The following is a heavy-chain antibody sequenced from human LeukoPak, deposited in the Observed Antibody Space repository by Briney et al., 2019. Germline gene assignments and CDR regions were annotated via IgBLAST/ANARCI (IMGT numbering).Heavy chain of an antibody. Sequence: SETLSLTCAVSGYSISSGYYWGWIRQPPGKGLEWIGSIYHSGSTYYNPSLKSRVTISVDTSKNQFSLKLSSVTAADTAVYYCARGLFGDNWFDPWGQGTLVTVSS. CDR1: GYSISSGYY. D-gene: IGHD3-10*01. J-gene: IGHJ5*02. CDR3: ARGLFGDNWFDP. CDR2: IYHSGST. V-gene: IGHV4-38-2*01.